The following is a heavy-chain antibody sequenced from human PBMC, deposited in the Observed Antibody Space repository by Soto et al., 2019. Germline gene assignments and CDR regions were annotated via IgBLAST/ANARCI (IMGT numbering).Heavy chain of an antibody. CDR3: AKHGGSGSFDY. D-gene: IGHD6-19*01. CDR2: ISFSGDDT. Sequence: GGSLRLSCAVSGFPFSGSAMSWVRQAPGKGLEWVSSISFSGDDTYYADSVKGRFTISRDNSKNTLYLQTSSLRVEDTAVYYCAKHGGSGSFDYWGQGTQVTVYS. J-gene: IGHJ4*02. CDR1: GFPFSGSA. V-gene: IGHV3-23*01.